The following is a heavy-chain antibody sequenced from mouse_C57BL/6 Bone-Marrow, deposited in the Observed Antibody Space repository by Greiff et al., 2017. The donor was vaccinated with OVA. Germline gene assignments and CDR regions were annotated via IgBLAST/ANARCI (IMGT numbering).Heavy chain of an antibody. D-gene: IGHD1-1*01. V-gene: IGHV1-55*01. Sequence: VQLQQPGAELVKPGASVKMSCKASGYTFTSYWITWVKQRPGQGLEWIGDIYPGSGSTNYNEKFKSKATLTVDTSSSTAYMQLSSLTSEDSAVYYCARRITTEWRYFDVWGTGTTVTVSS. J-gene: IGHJ1*03. CDR2: IYPGSGST. CDR3: ARRITTEWRYFDV. CDR1: GYTFTSYW.